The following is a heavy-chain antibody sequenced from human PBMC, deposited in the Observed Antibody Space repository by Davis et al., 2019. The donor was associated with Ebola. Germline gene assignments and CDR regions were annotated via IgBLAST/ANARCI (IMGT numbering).Heavy chain of an antibody. D-gene: IGHD5-18*01. CDR1: RFTFSSYA. CDR2: ISYDGSNK. J-gene: IGHJ4*02. CDR3: AREDTAMADFDC. Sequence: GESLKISCAASRFTFSSYAMHWVRQAPGKGLEWVAVISYDGSNKYYADSVKGRFTISRDNSKHMLYLQMNGLRAEDTAVYYCAREDTAMADFDCWGQGTLVTVSS. V-gene: IGHV3-30*04.